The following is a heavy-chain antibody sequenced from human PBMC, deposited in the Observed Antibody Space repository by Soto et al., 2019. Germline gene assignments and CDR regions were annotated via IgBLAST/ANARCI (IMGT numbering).Heavy chain of an antibody. CDR1: GGSISNYY. D-gene: IGHD1-26*01. V-gene: IGHV4-59*01. CDR3: ARDGKVSGSATHWCDP. J-gene: IGHJ5*02. CDR2: IFYSGST. Sequence: QVQLQESGPGLVKPSETLSLTCTVSGGSISNYYWSWIRQPPGKGLEWIGCIFYSGSTNYSPSLRSRVPLSVDTSKTQCSLELSSVTAADTAVYYCARDGKVSGSATHWCDPWGQGTLVTVSS.